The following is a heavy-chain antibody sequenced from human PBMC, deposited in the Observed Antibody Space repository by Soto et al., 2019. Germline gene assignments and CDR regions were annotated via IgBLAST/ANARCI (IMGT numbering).Heavy chain of an antibody. J-gene: IGHJ4*02. CDR1: GGTFSSYA. Sequence: QVQLVQSGAEVKKPGSSVKVSCKASGGTFSSYAISWVRQAPGQGLEWMGGIIPIFGTANYAQKFQGRVTITADKSTSTAEMELSSLRSEDTAVYYCESGHRYDILTGYPNWGQGTLVTVSS. CDR2: IIPIFGTA. D-gene: IGHD3-9*01. V-gene: IGHV1-69*06. CDR3: ESGHRYDILTGYPN.